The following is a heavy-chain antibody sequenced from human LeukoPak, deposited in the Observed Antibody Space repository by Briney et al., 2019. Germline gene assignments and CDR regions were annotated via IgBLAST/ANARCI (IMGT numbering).Heavy chain of an antibody. J-gene: IGHJ4*02. V-gene: IGHV4-39*01. CDR2: IYYSGST. D-gene: IGHD6-13*01. Sequence: PSETLSLTCTVSGGSISSSSYYWGWIRQPPGKGLEWIGSIYYSGSTYYNPSLKSRVTISVDTSKNQFSLKLSSVTAADTGVYYCARHETSSSWTSSFDCWGQGTLVTVSS. CDR3: ARHETSSSWTSSFDC. CDR1: GGSISSSSYY.